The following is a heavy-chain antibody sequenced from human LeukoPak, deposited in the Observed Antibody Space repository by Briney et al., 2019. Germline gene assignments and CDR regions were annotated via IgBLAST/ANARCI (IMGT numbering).Heavy chain of an antibody. CDR1: GYTFTSYG. V-gene: IGHV1-18*01. CDR2: ISAYNGNT. J-gene: IGHJ5*02. D-gene: IGHD3-3*01. Sequence: ASVKVSCKASGYTFTSYGISWVRQAPGQGLEWMGWISAYNGNTNYAQKLQGRVTMTTDTSTSTAYMELRSLRSDDTAVYYCARRGLYDFWSGYYSWFDPWGQGTLVTVSS. CDR3: ARRGLYDFWSGYYSWFDP.